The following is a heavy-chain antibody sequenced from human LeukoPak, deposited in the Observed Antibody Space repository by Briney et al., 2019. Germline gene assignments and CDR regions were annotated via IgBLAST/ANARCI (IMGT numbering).Heavy chain of an antibody. CDR1: GFTFGDFA. V-gene: IGHV3-9*01. Sequence: PGRSLRLSCTSPGFTFGDFAMHWVRQAPGKSLEWVSGISWNSESIGYADSVKGRFTVSRDNAQNSLYLQMDSLRPEDTALYYCAKDITGRNFYFDAMDVWGQGTTVTVSS. J-gene: IGHJ6*02. CDR2: ISWNSESI. CDR3: AKDITGRNFYFDAMDV.